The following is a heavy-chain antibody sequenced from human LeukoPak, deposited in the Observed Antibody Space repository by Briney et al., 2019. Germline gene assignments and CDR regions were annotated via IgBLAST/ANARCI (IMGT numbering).Heavy chain of an antibody. CDR3: AKDQYAASRLLEWLFLFDY. CDR1: GFTFSSYA. V-gene: IGHV3-23*01. Sequence: GGSLRLSCAASGFTFSSYAMSWVRQAPGKGLEWVSAISGSGGSTYYADSVKGRFTISRDNSKNTLYLQMNSLRAEDTAVYYCAKDQYAASRLLEWLFLFDYWGQGTLVTVSS. D-gene: IGHD3-3*01. J-gene: IGHJ4*02. CDR2: ISGSGGST.